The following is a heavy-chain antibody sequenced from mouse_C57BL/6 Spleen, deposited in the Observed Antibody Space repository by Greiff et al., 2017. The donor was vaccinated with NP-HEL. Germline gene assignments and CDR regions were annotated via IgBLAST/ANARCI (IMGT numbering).Heavy chain of an antibody. J-gene: IGHJ4*01. CDR1: GFTFSSYA. V-gene: IGHV5-4*01. CDR3: AREVTRPYYAMDY. CDR2: ISDGGSYT. Sequence: EVQVVESGGGLVKPGGSLKLSCAASGFTFSSYAMSWVRQTPEKRLEWVATISDGGSYTYYPDNVKGRFTISRDNAKNNLYLQMSHLKSEDTAMYYCAREVTRPYYAMDYWGQGTSVTVSS. D-gene: IGHD2-1*01.